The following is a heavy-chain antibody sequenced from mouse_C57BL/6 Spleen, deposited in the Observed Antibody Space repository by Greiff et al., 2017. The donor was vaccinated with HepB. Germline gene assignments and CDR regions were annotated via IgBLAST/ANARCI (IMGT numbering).Heavy chain of an antibody. J-gene: IGHJ3*01. D-gene: IGHD1-1*01. Sequence: EVQLQQSGAELVRPGASVKLSCTASGFNIKDDYMHWVKQRPEQGLEWIGWIDPENGDTEYASKFQGKATITADKSSNTAYLQLSSLTSEDTAVYYCTRYYGSSNWFAYWGQGTLVTVSA. V-gene: IGHV14-4*01. CDR2: IDPENGDT. CDR1: GFNIKDDY. CDR3: TRYYGSSNWFAY.